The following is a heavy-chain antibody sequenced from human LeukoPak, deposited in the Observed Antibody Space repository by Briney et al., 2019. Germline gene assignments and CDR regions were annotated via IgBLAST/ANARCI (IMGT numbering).Heavy chain of an antibody. V-gene: IGHV1-46*01. J-gene: IGHJ4*02. D-gene: IGHD2-2*01. CDR1: GHTFTSYY. CDR2: INPSGGST. Sequence: GASVKVSCKASGHTFTSYYMHWVRQAPGQGLEWMGIINPSGGSTSYAQKFQGRVTMTRDMSTSTVYMELSSLRSEDTAVYYCARSDASHCHDYWGQGTLVTVSS. CDR3: ARSDASHCHDY.